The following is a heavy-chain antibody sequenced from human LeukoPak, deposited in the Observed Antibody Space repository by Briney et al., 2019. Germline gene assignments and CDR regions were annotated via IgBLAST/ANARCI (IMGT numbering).Heavy chain of an antibody. D-gene: IGHD5-12*01. CDR2: IYYRGST. J-gene: IGHJ6*03. V-gene: IGHV4-39*07. CDR3: ARSGYSGYDYYYYYYMDV. CDR1: GGSISSSSYY. Sequence: PSETLSLTCTVSGGSISSSSYYWGWIRQPPGKGLEWIGSIYYRGSTYYNPSLKSRVTMSVDTSKNQFSLKLSSVTAADTAVYYCARSGYSGYDYYYYYYMDVWGKGTTVTISS.